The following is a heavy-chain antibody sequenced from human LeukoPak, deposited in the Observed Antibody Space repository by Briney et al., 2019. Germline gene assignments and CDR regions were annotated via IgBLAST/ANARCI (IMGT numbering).Heavy chain of an antibody. CDR3: AKDRDYYDSSGLGS. CDR1: GFTFSIYA. Sequence: GESLKISCAASGFTFSIYAMSWVRQAPGKGLEWVSVISSSGGSTYYADSVKGRFTISRDNSKNTLSLQMNSLRAEDTALYYCAKDRDYYDSSGLGSWGQGTLVTVSS. V-gene: IGHV3-23*01. D-gene: IGHD3-22*01. CDR2: ISSSGGST. J-gene: IGHJ5*02.